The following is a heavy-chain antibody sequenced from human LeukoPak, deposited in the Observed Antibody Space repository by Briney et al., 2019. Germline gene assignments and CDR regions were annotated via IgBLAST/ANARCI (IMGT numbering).Heavy chain of an antibody. J-gene: IGHJ4*02. CDR2: FYHSGLT. D-gene: IGHD3-16*02. CDR3: ARVIITFGGVIEYYFDY. CDR1: GYSISSGYY. Sequence: SETLSLTCTVAGYSISSGYYWGWIRQPPGKGLEWIGNFYHSGLTYYNPSPKSRVTISVDTSKNQFSLKLSSVTAADTAVYYCARVIITFGGVIEYYFDYWGQGTLVTVSS. V-gene: IGHV4-38-2*02.